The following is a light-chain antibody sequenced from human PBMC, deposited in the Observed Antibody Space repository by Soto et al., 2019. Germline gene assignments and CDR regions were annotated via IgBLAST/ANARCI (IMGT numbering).Light chain of an antibody. J-gene: IGKJ1*01. CDR3: QQSYSRPRT. CDR1: QSISTY. V-gene: IGKV1-39*01. Sequence: DIPMTQSPSSLPASVGDRVTITCRSSQSISTYLNWYQQKPGKAPNLLIYTTSNLESGVPSRFSGSGSGTDFTLTINSLQPEDFATYFCQQSYSRPRTFGQGTKVEVK. CDR2: TTS.